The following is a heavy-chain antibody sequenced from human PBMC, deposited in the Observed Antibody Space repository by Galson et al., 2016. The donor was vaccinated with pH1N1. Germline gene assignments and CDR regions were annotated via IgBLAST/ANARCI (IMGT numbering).Heavy chain of an antibody. J-gene: IGHJ3*02. CDR2: INPSVGST. V-gene: IGHV1-46*01. CDR3: ARTVTTLGAAFDI. CDR1: GYTFTSYY. D-gene: IGHD4-17*01. Sequence: SVKVSCKASGYTFTSYYMHWVRQAPGQGLEWMGIINPSVGSTSYAQKFQGRVTMTRDTSTSTVYMELSSLRSEDTAVYYCARTVTTLGAAFDIWGQGTIVTVSS.